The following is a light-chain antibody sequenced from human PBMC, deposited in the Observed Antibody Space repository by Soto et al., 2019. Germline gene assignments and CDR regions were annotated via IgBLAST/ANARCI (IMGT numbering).Light chain of an antibody. Sequence: QSVLTQSPSASGTPGQRVSISCSEGSSNIGGNTVNWYQQLPGTAPKLLIYSNNQRPSGLPDRFSGSKSGTSATMGITGFQTGDEADYYCGSWDSSLSAYVFGTGT. CDR1: SSNIGGNT. CDR2: SNN. J-gene: IGLJ1*01. V-gene: IGLV1-44*01. CDR3: GSWDSSLSAYV.